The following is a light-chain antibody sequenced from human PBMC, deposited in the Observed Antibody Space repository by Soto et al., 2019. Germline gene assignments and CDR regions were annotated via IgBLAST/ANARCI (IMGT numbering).Light chain of an antibody. V-gene: IGLV2-8*01. CDR3: SSYGGSNNLL. J-gene: IGLJ3*02. CDR2: EVY. Sequence: ALTQPPSASGSPGQSVTISCTGTSSDVGYYNYVSWYQQHPGKAPKLMIYEVYKRPSGVPDRFSGSKSGNTASLTVSGLQAEDEADYYCSSYGGSNNLLFGGGTKLTVL. CDR1: SSDVGYYNY.